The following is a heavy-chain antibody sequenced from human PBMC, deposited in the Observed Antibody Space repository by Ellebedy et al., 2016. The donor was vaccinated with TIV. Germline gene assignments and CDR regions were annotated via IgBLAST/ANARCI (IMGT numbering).Heavy chain of an antibody. J-gene: IGHJ3*01. V-gene: IGHV4-59*01. CDR2: ISYSGST. CDR1: GGSISPYY. D-gene: IGHD6-13*01. CDR3: ARVVWQQPVSYAFDV. Sequence: MPSETLSLTCTVSGGSISPYYWSWIRQPPGKGLEWIGYISYSGSTNYNPSLKSRVAISVDTSNNQFFLRLNSVTAADTAVYFCARVVWQQPVSYAFDVWGQGTMVTVSS.